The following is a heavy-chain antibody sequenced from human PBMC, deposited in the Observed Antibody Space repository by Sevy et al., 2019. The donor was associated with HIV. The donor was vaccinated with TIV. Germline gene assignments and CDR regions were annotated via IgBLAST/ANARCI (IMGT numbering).Heavy chain of an antibody. D-gene: IGHD6-13*01. J-gene: IGHJ4*02. V-gene: IGHV3-43D*04. Sequence: GGSLRLSCAASGFTFDDYAMNWVRQVPGKGLEWVSLITWDGVTTYYADSVKGRFTASRDNSKNSLYLQMNSLRVEDTALYYCVRTDSASGTKDYWGQGTLVTVSS. CDR2: ITWDGVTT. CDR1: GFTFDDYA. CDR3: VRTDSASGTKDY.